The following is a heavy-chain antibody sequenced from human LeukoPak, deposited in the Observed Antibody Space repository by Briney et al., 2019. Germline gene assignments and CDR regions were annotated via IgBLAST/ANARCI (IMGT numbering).Heavy chain of an antibody. CDR3: ARVTPDYYDSSGLAPYYYYYMDV. V-gene: IGHV5-51*01. D-gene: IGHD3-22*01. J-gene: IGHJ6*03. CDR1: GYSFTSYW. CDR2: IYPGDSDT. Sequence: GESLKISCKGSGYSFTSYWIGWVRQMPGKGLEWMGIIYPGDSDTRYSPSFQGRVTISADKSISTAYLQWSSLKASDTAMYYCARVTPDYYDSSGLAPYYYYYMDVWGKGTTVTVSS.